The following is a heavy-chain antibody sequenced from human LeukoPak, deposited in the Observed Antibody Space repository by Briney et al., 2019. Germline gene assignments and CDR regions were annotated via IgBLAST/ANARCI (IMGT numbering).Heavy chain of an antibody. CDR2: ISSSSSYI. V-gene: IGHV3-21*01. CDR1: GFTFSSYS. J-gene: IGHJ4*02. D-gene: IGHD3-22*01. CDR3: AREGNYYDSSGYYYVLPDY. Sequence: TGGSLRLSCAASGFTFSSYSMNWVRQAPGKGLEWVSSISSSSSYIYYADSVKGRFTISRDNAKNSLYLQMNSLRAEDTAVYYCAREGNYYDSSGYYYVLPDYWGQGTLVTVSS.